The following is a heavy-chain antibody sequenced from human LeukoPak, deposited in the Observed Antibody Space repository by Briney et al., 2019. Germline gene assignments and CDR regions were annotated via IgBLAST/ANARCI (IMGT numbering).Heavy chain of an antibody. J-gene: IGHJ4*02. CDR2: IGSSSSYI. D-gene: IGHD4-17*01. V-gene: IGHV3-21*01. CDR1: GFTFSSYS. CDR3: ARGGDPTVTTDY. Sequence: PGGSLRLSCAASGFTFSSYSMNWVRQAPGKGLEWVSSIGSSSSYIYYADSVKGRFTISRDNAKNSLYLQMNSLRAEDTAVYYCARGGDPTVTTDYWGQGTLVTVSS.